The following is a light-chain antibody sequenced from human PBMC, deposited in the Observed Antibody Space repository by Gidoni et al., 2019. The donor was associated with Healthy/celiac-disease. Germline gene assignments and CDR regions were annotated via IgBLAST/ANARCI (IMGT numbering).Light chain of an antibody. CDR2: YDD. CDR3: QVWDSINAHYV. J-gene: IGLJ1*01. Sequence: SSVLTQPPSVSVAPGKTATITCGKNDIVNSGVHWYQLKPGQAPVLVIYYDDDRPSGIPERFSGSNSGNMATLTISRVEAGDEADYYCQVWDSINAHYVFGSGTKVTVL. V-gene: IGLV3-21*04. CDR1: DIVNSG.